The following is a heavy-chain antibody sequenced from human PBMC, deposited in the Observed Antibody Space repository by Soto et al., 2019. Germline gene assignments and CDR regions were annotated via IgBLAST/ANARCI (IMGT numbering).Heavy chain of an antibody. CDR3: ASFGYLPHIRIAAAGTLFDY. CDR2: MHYSGST. CDR1: CGSISRGVYY. J-gene: IGHJ4*02. D-gene: IGHD6-13*01. V-gene: IGHV4-39*01. Sequence: SETLSLTCTVSCGSISRGVYYWGWIRQPPGKGLEWVGSMHYSGSTYYNPSLKSRVTISVDTSKNQFSLKLGSVTAADTAVYYCASFGYLPHIRIAAAGTLFDYWGQGTLVTVSS.